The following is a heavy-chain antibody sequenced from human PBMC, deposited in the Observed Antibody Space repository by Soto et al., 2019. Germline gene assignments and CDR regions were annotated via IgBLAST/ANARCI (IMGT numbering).Heavy chain of an antibody. J-gene: IGHJ5*02. Sequence: SETLSLTCTVSGDSITDYYWGWIRQSPGKGLEWIGYIYYSGSASYNPSLKSRVTISVDTSKNQFSLKMTSVTTADTAVYYCARGRRNWFDPWGQGTLVTVSS. V-gene: IGHV4-59*01. CDR2: IYYSGSA. CDR3: ARGRRNWFDP. CDR1: GDSITDYY.